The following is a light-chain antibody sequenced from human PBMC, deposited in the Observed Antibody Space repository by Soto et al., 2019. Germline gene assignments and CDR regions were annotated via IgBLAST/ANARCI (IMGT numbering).Light chain of an antibody. CDR2: EGS. J-gene: IGLJ3*02. CDR1: SSDVGRYNL. Sequence: QSALTQPASVSGSPGQSITISCTGTSSDVGRYNLVSWYQQHPGKAPKLMIYEGSKRPSGVSNRFSCSKSGNTASLTISGLQAEDEADYYCCSYAGSRVFGGGTKVTVL. CDR3: CSYAGSRV. V-gene: IGLV2-23*01.